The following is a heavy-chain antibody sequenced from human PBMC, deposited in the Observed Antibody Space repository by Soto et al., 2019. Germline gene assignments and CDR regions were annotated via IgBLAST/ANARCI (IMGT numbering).Heavy chain of an antibody. CDR1: GFTVSSNY. CDR3: ARDILTGYYNLGAFDI. CDR2: IYSGGST. V-gene: IGHV3-66*01. J-gene: IGHJ3*02. Sequence: VQLVESGGGLVQPGGSLRLSCAASGFTVSSNYMSWVRQAPGKGLEWVSVIYSGGSTYYADSVKGRFTISRDNSKNTLYLQMNSLRAEDTAVYYCARDILTGYYNLGAFDIWGQGTMVTVSS. D-gene: IGHD3-9*01.